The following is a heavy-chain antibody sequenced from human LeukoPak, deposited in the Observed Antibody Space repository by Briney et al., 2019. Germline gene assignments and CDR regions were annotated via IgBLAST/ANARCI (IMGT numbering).Heavy chain of an antibody. CDR3: ARGPDWNYDYVWGGYRWNWFDP. CDR1: GGSISSGGYY. Sequence: PSQTLSLTCTVSGGSISSGGYYWSWIRQHPGKGLEWIGYIYYSGSTYYNPSLKSRVTISVDTSKNQFSLKLSSVTAADTAVYYCARGPDWNYDYVWGGYRWNWFDPWGQGTLVTVSS. CDR2: IYYSGST. V-gene: IGHV4-31*03. D-gene: IGHD3-16*02. J-gene: IGHJ5*02.